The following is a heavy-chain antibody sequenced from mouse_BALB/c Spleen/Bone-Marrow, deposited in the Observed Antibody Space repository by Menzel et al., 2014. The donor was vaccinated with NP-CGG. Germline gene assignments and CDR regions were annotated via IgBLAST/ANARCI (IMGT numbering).Heavy chain of an antibody. J-gene: IGHJ3*01. V-gene: IGHV1-54*01. D-gene: IGHD4-1*01. CDR3: ARNANWLFTY. CDR2: INPGSGDT. Sequence: VQLQQSGAELVRPGTSVKASCKASGYAFTTYLIEWVKQRPGQGLEWIGVINPGSGDTHYNEKFKDKATLTADKSSSTAYMQLSSLTSDDSAVYFCARNANWLFTYWGQGTLVTVSA. CDR1: GYAFTTYL.